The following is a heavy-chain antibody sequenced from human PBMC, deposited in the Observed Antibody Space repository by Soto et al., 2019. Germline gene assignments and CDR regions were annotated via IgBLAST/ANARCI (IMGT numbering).Heavy chain of an antibody. V-gene: IGHV1-69*01. Sequence: QVQLVQSGAEVKKPGSSVKDSCKASGGTFSSYAISWVRQAPGQGLEWMGGIIPIFGTANYAQKFQGRVTITAVESESTAYMELSSLRSEDTAVYYCAFCSWFHRWFGPWCQVTLVTVSS. CDR2: IIPIFGTA. J-gene: IGHJ5*02. CDR1: GGTFSSYA. D-gene: IGHD6-13*01. CDR3: AFCSWFHRWFGP.